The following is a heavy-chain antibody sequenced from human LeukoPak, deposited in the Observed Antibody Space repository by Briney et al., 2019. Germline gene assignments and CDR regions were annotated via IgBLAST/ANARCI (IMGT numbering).Heavy chain of an antibody. CDR2: ISYDGSNK. V-gene: IGHV3-30*18. CDR1: GFTFSSYG. J-gene: IGHJ4*02. D-gene: IGHD6-13*01. Sequence: PGGSLRLSCAASGFTFSSYGMHWVRQAPGKGLEWVAVISYDGSNKYYADSVKGRFTISRDNSKNTLYLQMNSLRAEDTAVCYCAKDAAAAVSYYFYYWGQGTLVTVSS. CDR3: AKDAAAAVSYYFYY.